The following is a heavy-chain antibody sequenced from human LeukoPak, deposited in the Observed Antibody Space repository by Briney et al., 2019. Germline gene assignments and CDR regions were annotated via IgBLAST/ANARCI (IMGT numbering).Heavy chain of an antibody. D-gene: IGHD3-22*01. V-gene: IGHV3-30*18. CDR3: AKVWYYYDSSGYHGMDV. Sequence: PGGSLRLSCAASGFTFSSYGMHWVRQAPGKGLEWVAVISYDGSNKYYADSVKGRFTISRDNSKNTLYLQMNSLRAEDTAVYYCAKVWYYYDSSGYHGMDVWGQGTTVTVSS. CDR1: GFTFSSYG. CDR2: ISYDGSNK. J-gene: IGHJ6*02.